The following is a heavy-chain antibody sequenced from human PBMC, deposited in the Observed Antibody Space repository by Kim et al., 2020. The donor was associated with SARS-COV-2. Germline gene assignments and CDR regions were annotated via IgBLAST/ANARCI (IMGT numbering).Heavy chain of an antibody. V-gene: IGHV4-59*08. CDR1: GDSIGSYY. Sequence: SETLSLTCTVSGDSIGSYYWSWIRQSPGKGLEWLGYISYSGSPKYNPSLNSRITILGDTSTNQFSLNLTSVTAADTAVYYCARHNHNAVAAAGLGLDYWG. CDR2: ISYSGSP. J-gene: IGHJ4*01. CDR3: ARHNHNAVAAAGLGLDY. D-gene: IGHD6-13*01.